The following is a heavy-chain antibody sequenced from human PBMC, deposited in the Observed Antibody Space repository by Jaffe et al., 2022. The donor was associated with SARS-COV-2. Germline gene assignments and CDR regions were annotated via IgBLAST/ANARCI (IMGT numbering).Heavy chain of an antibody. CDR3: AKDWTGYSYGYALDY. V-gene: IGHV3-9*01. Sequence: EVQLVESGGGLVQPGRSLRLSCAASGFTFDDYAMHWVRQAPGKGLEWVSGISWNSGSIGYADSVKGRFTISRDNAKNSLYLQMNSLRAEDTALYYCAKDWTGYSYGYALDYWGQGTLVTVSS. CDR2: ISWNSGSI. D-gene: IGHD5-18*01. CDR1: GFTFDDYA. J-gene: IGHJ4*02.